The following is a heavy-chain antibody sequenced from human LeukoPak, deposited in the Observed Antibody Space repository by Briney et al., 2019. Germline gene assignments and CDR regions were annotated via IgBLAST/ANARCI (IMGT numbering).Heavy chain of an antibody. CDR1: GYTLTELS. Sequence: ASVKVSCKVSGYTLTELSMHWVRQAPGKGLEWMGGFDPEDGETIYAQKFQGRVTMTEDTSTDTAYMELSSLRSEDTAVYYCATRAYYYDSSGIGRWGAFDIWGQGTMVTVSS. CDR2: FDPEDGET. V-gene: IGHV1-24*01. CDR3: ATRAYYYDSSGIGRWGAFDI. J-gene: IGHJ3*02. D-gene: IGHD3-22*01.